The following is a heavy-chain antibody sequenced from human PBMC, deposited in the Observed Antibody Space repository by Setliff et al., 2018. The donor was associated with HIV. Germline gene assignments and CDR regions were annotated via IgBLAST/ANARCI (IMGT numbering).Heavy chain of an antibody. CDR3: ARGDGYRGNDAYYDSGMDV. J-gene: IGHJ6*02. D-gene: IGHD5-12*01. V-gene: IGHV4-59*01. Sequence: SETLSLTCTVSGGSISSYYWSWIRQPPGKGLEWIGYIYYSGSTNYNPSLKSRVTISVDTSKNQFSLNLRSVTAADTAVYYCARGDGYRGNDAYYDSGMDVWGQGITVTVSS. CDR1: GGSISSYY. CDR2: IYYSGST.